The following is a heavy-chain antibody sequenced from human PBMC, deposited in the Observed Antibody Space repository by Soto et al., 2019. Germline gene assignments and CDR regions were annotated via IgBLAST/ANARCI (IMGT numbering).Heavy chain of an antibody. V-gene: IGHV3-23*01. CDR2: MSGSGGTA. Sequence: EVQLLESGGGLVQPGGSLRLSCAASGFTFSSYAMSWVRQAPGKGLEWVSGMSGSGGTAYYRDSGKGRFTISRDNSKQTLYLQMNSLRAEDTALYYCAKGPIFGVENIYDYWGQGTLVNFSA. CDR1: GFTFSSYA. J-gene: IGHJ4*02. CDR3: AKGPIFGVENIYDY. D-gene: IGHD3-3*01.